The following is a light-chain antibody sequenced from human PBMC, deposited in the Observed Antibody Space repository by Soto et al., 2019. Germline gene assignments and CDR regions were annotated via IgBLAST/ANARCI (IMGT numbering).Light chain of an antibody. J-gene: IGLJ2*01. CDR2: DNN. CDR1: SSNIGNNY. Sequence: QSVLTQPPSVSAAPGQKVTISCSGSSSNIGNNYVSWYQQLPGTAPKLLIYDNNKRPLGIPDRFSGSKSGTSATLGITGLQTGDEADYYCGTWDSRLTVVVFGGGTQLTVL. V-gene: IGLV1-51*01. CDR3: GTWDSRLTVVV.